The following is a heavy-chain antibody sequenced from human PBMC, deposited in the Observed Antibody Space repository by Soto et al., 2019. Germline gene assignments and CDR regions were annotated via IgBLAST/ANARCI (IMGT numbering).Heavy chain of an antibody. CDR3: AGGARTGQQLVALDP. CDR2: IYYSGST. J-gene: IGHJ5*02. CDR1: GGSISTYY. Sequence: NPSETLSLTCTVSGGSISTYYWSWIRPPPGKRLERIGYIYYSGSTNYNPSHKSRVTTSVDPSKNQFSLKLCSVTAADSAVYYCAGGARTGQQLVALDPWGQVTLVTVSS. D-gene: IGHD6-13*01. V-gene: IGHV4-59*12.